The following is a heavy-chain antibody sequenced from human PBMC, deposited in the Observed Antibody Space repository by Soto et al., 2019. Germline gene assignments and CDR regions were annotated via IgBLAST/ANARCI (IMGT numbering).Heavy chain of an antibody. J-gene: IGHJ4*02. Sequence: VQLVESGGGVVQPGGSLRLSCAASGFTFTSYGMHPLRQTPGKWLEWLAVVSYDGSDHYYADSVKGRFTVSKDKSKSTLFLQMNSLRPEDTAMYYCAKEHNGLYSRHYFDFWGQGTLVTVSS. CDR3: AKEHNGLYSRHYFDF. CDR2: VSYDGSDH. D-gene: IGHD6-19*01. CDR1: GFTFTSYG. V-gene: IGHV3-30*18.